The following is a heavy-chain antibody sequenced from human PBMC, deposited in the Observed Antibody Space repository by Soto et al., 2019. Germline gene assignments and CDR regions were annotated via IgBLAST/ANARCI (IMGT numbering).Heavy chain of an antibody. J-gene: IGHJ4*02. Sequence: EVQLVESGGGLEQPGRSLRLSCAASGFTFDDYAMHWVRQAPGKGLEWVSGISWNSGSIGYADSVKGRFTISRDNAKNSLYLQMNSLRAEDTALYYCAKDSTGLRYFDWLSLNFDYWGQGTLVTVSS. CDR1: GFTFDDYA. V-gene: IGHV3-9*01. D-gene: IGHD3-9*01. CDR2: ISWNSGSI. CDR3: AKDSTGLRYFDWLSLNFDY.